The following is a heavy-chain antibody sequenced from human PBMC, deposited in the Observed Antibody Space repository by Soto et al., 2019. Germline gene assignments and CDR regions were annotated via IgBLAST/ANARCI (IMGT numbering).Heavy chain of an antibody. CDR2: IYHSGST. J-gene: IGHJ4*02. CDR1: GGSISSSNW. Sequence: PSETLSLTCAVSGGSISSSNWWSWVRQPPGKGLEWIGEIYHSGSTNYNPSLKSRVTISVDKSKNQFSLKLSSVTAADTAVYYCAVDYYDSSGYYLGYFDYWGQGXLVTVSS. D-gene: IGHD3-22*01. CDR3: AVDYYDSSGYYLGYFDY. V-gene: IGHV4-4*02.